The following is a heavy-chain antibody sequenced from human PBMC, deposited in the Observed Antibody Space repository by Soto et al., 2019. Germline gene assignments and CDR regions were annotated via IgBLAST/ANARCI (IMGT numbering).Heavy chain of an antibody. Sequence: EVQLLESGGGLVQPGGSLRLSCAASGFTFSNSAMTGVRQAPAKGLEWVSTIRDSDSGGSTFYADSVKGRFTISRDDSKNTLYLQMSSLRAEDTAMYYCAKVRVGIDVDVDYWGQGALVTVSS. CDR2: IRDSDSGGST. D-gene: IGHD2-21*01. V-gene: IGHV3-23*01. CDR1: GFTFSNSA. CDR3: AKVRVGIDVDVDY. J-gene: IGHJ4*02.